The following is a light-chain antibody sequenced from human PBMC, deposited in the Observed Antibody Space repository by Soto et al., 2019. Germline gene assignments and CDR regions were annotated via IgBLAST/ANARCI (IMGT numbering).Light chain of an antibody. J-gene: IGLJ3*02. V-gene: IGLV2-14*01. CDR3: SSYTSSSTWV. CDR2: DVS. Sequence: QSVLTQPASVSGSPGQSITISCTGTSSDVGGYNYVSWYQQHPGKVPKLMIYDVSTRPSGVSNRFSGSKSGDTASLTISGLQAEDEADYYCSSYTSSSTWVFGGGTQLTVL. CDR1: SSDVGGYNY.